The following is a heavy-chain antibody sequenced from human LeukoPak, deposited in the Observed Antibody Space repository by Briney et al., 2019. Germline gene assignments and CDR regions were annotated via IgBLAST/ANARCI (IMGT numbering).Heavy chain of an antibody. D-gene: IGHD6-19*01. V-gene: IGHV4-39*07. Sequence: SETLSLTCTVSGGSISSSSYYWGWLRQPPGKGLEWIGSIYYSGSTYYNPSLKSRVTISVDTSKNQFSLKLSSVTAADTAVYYCATTRGAVAGPLYYFDYWGQGTLVTVSS. CDR3: ATTRGAVAGPLYYFDY. CDR1: GGSISSSSYY. CDR2: IYYSGST. J-gene: IGHJ4*02.